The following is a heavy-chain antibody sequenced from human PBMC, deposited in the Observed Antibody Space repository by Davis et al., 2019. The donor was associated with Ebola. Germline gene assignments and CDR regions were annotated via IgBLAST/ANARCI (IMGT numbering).Heavy chain of an antibody. D-gene: IGHD6-19*01. V-gene: IGHV3-15*01. J-gene: IGHJ4*02. CDR1: GFTFSNAW. CDR2: IKSKTDGGTT. CDR3: TTGIAVAGRSPDY. Sequence: PGGSLRLSCAASGFTFSNAWMSWVRQAPGKGLEWVGRIKSKTDGGTTDYAAPVKGRFTISRDDSKNTLYLQMNSLKTEDTAVYYCTTGIAVAGRSPDYWGQGTLVTVSS.